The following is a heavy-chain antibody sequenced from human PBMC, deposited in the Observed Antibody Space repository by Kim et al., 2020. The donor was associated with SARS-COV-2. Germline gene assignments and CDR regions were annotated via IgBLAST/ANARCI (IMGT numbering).Heavy chain of an antibody. CDR1: GFTFSSYG. Sequence: GGSLRLSCAASGFTFSSYGMHWVRQAPGKGLEWVAVISYDGSNKYYADSVKGRFTISRDNSKNTLYLQMNSLRAEDTAVYYCAKDPHHYYGSGSYWDWGYGMDVWGQGTTVTVSS. CDR2: ISYDGSNK. V-gene: IGHV3-30*18. D-gene: IGHD3-10*01. J-gene: IGHJ6*02. CDR3: AKDPHHYYGSGSYWDWGYGMDV.